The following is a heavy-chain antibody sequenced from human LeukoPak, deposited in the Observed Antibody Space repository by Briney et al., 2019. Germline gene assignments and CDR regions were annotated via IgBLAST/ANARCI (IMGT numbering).Heavy chain of an antibody. J-gene: IGHJ4*02. CDR1: GFTFSSYG. CDR2: ISYDGSNK. V-gene: IGHV3-30*18. Sequence: GGSLRLSCAASGFTFSSYGMHWVRQAPGKGLEWVAVISYDGSNKDYVDSVKGRFTLSRDNSKTPLYLQMNSLRAEDTAVYYCAKDPAAAYYFDSWGQGTLVTVSS. CDR3: AKDPAAAYYFDS.